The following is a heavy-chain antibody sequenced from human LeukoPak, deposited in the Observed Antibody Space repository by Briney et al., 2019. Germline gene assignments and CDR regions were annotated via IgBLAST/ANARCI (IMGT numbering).Heavy chain of an antibody. Sequence: PSETLSLTCSVSGGSITSGSFYWGWIRQPPGKGLEWIGSIYYSGSTYYNPSLKSRVTISVDTSKSQFSLKLSSVTAADTAVYYCARDDSSSWYFAYWGQGTLVTVSS. J-gene: IGHJ4*02. V-gene: IGHV4-39*07. CDR1: GGSITSGSFY. CDR3: ARDDSSSWYFAY. D-gene: IGHD6-13*01. CDR2: IYYSGST.